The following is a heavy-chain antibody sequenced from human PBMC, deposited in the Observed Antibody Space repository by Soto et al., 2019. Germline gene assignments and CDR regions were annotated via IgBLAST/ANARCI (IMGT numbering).Heavy chain of an antibody. V-gene: IGHV3-33*01. CDR2: IWYDGSNK. Sequence: PGGSLRLSCAASGFTFSSYGMHWVRQAPGKGLEWVAVIWYDGSNKYYADSVKGRFTISRDNSKNTLYLQMSSLRAEDTAVYYCASDTRYSDYYDSSGSDDYWGQGTLVTVSS. D-gene: IGHD3-22*01. J-gene: IGHJ4*02. CDR1: GFTFSSYG. CDR3: ASDTRYSDYYDSSGSDDY.